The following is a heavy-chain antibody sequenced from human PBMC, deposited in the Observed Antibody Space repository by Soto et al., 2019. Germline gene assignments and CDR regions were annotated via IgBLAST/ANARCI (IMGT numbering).Heavy chain of an antibody. V-gene: IGHV3-21*01. Sequence: GGSLRLSCAASGFTFSSYSMNWVRQAPGKGLEWVSSISSSSSYIYYADSVKGRFTISRDNAKNSLYLQMNSLRAEDTAVYYYARDLSPPDSSSAYFDYWGQGTLVTVSS. D-gene: IGHD2-15*01. CDR1: GFTFSSYS. J-gene: IGHJ4*02. CDR2: ISSSSSYI. CDR3: ARDLSPPDSSSAYFDY.